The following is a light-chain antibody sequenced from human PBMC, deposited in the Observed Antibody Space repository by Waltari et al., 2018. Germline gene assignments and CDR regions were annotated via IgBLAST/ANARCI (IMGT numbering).Light chain of an antibody. Sequence: EIVMTQSPATMAQYPGERATLSSRASQNVSNNLASFQHKPGQAPRLHIYGASTRAAGIPARFSGSGSGADFTLTISSLQSEDFALYYCQQYNSWPLTFGGGTKVEIK. CDR1: QNVSNN. CDR3: QQYNSWPLT. J-gene: IGKJ4*01. CDR2: GAS. V-gene: IGKV3-15*01.